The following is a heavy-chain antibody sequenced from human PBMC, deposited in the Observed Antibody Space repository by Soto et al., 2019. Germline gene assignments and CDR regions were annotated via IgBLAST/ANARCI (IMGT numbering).Heavy chain of an antibody. CDR2: SWTTGCT. CDR1: GGPISGYV. Sequence: SETLSLTCTVSGGPISGYVWGWVRQPPGMGLEWIGYSWTTGCTNCNTSLQSRVTISIDRSRNQFSLRLSSVTAADTAVYYCARDLLGSLDYWGRGSLVTVSS. D-gene: IGHD3-16*01. CDR3: ARDLLGSLDY. V-gene: IGHV4-59*01. J-gene: IGHJ4*02.